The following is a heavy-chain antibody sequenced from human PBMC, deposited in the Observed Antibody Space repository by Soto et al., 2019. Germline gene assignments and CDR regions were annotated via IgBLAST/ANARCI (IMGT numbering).Heavy chain of an antibody. V-gene: IGHV1-8*01. CDR1: GSSFTNND. D-gene: IGHD3-16*01. CDR3: ARMATFGSLNWFDP. Sequence: ASVKVSCQASGSSFTNNDVSWVRQATGQGLEWMGWMNPGSGDTGYAQKFQGRVTMTRDISIATAYMELSSLRSDDTAIYYCARMATFGSLNWFDPWGQGTLVTVSS. CDR2: MNPGSGDT. J-gene: IGHJ5*02.